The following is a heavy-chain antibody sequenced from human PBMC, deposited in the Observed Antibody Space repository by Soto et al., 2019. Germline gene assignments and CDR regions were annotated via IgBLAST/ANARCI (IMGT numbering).Heavy chain of an antibody. D-gene: IGHD3-22*01. CDR2: ISDSSSTI. CDR1: GFTFSTYN. J-gene: IGHJ4*02. CDR3: ARDDYPYYDDSSGYHFDY. Sequence: GGSRRLSCAASGFTFSTYNMNWVRQAPGKGLEWVSYISDSSSTIHYADSVKGRFTISRDNAKNSLYLQMNSLRAEDTAVYYCARDDYPYYDDSSGYHFDYWGQGALVTVSS. V-gene: IGHV3-48*01.